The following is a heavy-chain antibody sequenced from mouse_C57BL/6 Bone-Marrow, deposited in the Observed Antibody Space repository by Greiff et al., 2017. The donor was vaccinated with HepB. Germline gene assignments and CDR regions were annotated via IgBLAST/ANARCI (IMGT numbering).Heavy chain of an antibody. V-gene: IGHV5-17*01. D-gene: IGHD2-1*01. Sequence: VQLQQSGGGLVKPGGSLKLSCAASGFTFSDYGMHWVRQAPEKGLEWVAYISSGSSTIYYADTVKGRFTISRDNAKNTLFLQMTSLRSEDTAMYYCARQDYGNYEVDDWGQGTTLTVSS. CDR3: ARQDYGNYEVDD. CDR2: ISSGSSTI. CDR1: GFTFSDYG. J-gene: IGHJ2*01.